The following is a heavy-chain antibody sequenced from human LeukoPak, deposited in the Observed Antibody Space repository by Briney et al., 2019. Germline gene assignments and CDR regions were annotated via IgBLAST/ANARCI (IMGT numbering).Heavy chain of an antibody. CDR2: INPNSVGT. CDR1: GYTFTGYY. CDR3: ASATLFSTTVTTFWFDP. D-gene: IGHD4-17*01. Sequence: SVKVSCNASGYTFTGYYIHWVRQAPGQGLEWMGWINPNSVGTDYAQKFQGRVTMTSDTSISTAYLELSRLRSDDTAVYYCASATLFSTTVTTFWFDPWGQGTLVTVSS. J-gene: IGHJ5*02. V-gene: IGHV1-2*02.